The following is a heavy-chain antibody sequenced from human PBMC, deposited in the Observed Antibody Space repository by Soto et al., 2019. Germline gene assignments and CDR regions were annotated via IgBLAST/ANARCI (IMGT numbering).Heavy chain of an antibody. Sequence: ASVKVSCKASGGTFSSYAISWVRQAPGQGLEWMGGIIPIFGTANYAQKFQGRVTITADESTSTAYMELSSLRSEDTAVYYCVLQLWPQGQVDYWGQGTLVTVSS. CDR3: VLQLWPQGQVDY. CDR2: IIPIFGTA. V-gene: IGHV1-69*13. J-gene: IGHJ4*02. CDR1: GGTFSSYA. D-gene: IGHD5-18*01.